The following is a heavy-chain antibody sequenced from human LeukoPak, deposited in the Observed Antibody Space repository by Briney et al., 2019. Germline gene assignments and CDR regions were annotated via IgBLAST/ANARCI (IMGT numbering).Heavy chain of an antibody. CDR3: ARDMITIFRRRDGTPFQH. Sequence: ASLKPSCKASGYTPTGFYMHWVRQAPGPGLEWMGWIKPNIGGTTYAQKFHGRVTMTRDTSISTAYMELSRLRSDDTAVYYCARDMITIFRRRDGTPFQHWGQGTLVTVSS. V-gene: IGHV1-2*02. J-gene: IGHJ1*01. D-gene: IGHD3-9*01. CDR1: GYTPTGFY. CDR2: IKPNIGGT.